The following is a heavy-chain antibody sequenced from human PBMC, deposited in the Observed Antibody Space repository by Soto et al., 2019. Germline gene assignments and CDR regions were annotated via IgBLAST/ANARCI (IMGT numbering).Heavy chain of an antibody. J-gene: IGHJ6*03. V-gene: IGHV3-11*01. D-gene: IGHD4-17*01. CDR2: ISSSGSTI. Sequence: QVQLVESGGGLVKPGGSLRLSCAAYGFTFSDYYMSWIRQAPGKGLEWVSYISSSGSTIYYADSVKGRFTISRDNAKNPLYLQMNSLRAEDTAVYYCARDRTVTTFHYMDVWGKGTTVTVSS. CDR3: ARDRTVTTFHYMDV. CDR1: GFTFSDYY.